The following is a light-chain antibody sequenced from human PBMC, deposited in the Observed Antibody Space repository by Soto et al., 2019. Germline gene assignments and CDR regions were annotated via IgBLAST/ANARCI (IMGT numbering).Light chain of an antibody. CDR2: DVS. Sequence: QSALTQPASVSGSPGQSITISCTGTSSDVGAYNYVSWYQQHPGKAPKLMIYDVSNRPSGVSNRFSGSKSGNTASLTISGLQAEEEADYYCSSYTSSSTWVFGGGTKLTVL. CDR1: SSDVGAYNY. V-gene: IGLV2-14*01. CDR3: SSYTSSSTWV. J-gene: IGLJ3*02.